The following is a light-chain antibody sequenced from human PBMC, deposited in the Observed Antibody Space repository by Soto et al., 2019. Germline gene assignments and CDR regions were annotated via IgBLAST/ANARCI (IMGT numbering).Light chain of an antibody. J-gene: IGLJ1*01. CDR3: QSYDSSLSTDV. Sequence: QSALTQPPSVSGAPGQRVTISCTGSSSNIGAGYDVHWYQQLPGTAPKLLIYGNSNRPSGVPDRFSGSKSGTSASLAITGLQAEDEADHYCQSYDSSLSTDVFGTGTKLTVL. V-gene: IGLV1-40*01. CDR1: SSNIGAGYD. CDR2: GNS.